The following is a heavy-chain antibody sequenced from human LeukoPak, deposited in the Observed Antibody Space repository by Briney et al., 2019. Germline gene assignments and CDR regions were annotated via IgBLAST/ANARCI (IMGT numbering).Heavy chain of an antibody. D-gene: IGHD7-27*01. Sequence: GESLRLSCAASGFTFSDYYMSWIRQAPGKGLEWVSYISSSSSYTNYADSVKGRFTISRDNAKNSLYLQMNSLRAEDTAVYYCARDGRSGPNWFDPWGQGTLVTVSS. CDR3: ARDGRSGPNWFDP. V-gene: IGHV3-11*06. CDR1: GFTFSDYY. CDR2: ISSSSSYT. J-gene: IGHJ5*02.